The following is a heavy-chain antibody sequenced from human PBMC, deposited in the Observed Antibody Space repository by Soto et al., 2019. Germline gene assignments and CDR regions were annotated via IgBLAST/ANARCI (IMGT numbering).Heavy chain of an antibody. CDR2: VFHTGNT. V-gene: IGHV4-59*01. CDR1: GDSIRSCY. J-gene: IGHJ4*02. D-gene: IGHD1-20*01. CDR3: AREQYNWKI. Sequence: DPLSLTASVSGDSIRSCYWTWIRQPPGKGLQWIGYVFHTGNTNYNPSLKSRVTISEDASKNQVSLSLTSVTAADTAVYLCAREQYNWKIWGQGTLVTVSS.